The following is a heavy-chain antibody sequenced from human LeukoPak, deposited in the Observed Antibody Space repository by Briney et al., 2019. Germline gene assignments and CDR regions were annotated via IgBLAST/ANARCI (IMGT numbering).Heavy chain of an antibody. CDR2: ISYDGSNK. CDR1: GFTFSSYA. V-gene: IGHV3-30-3*01. CDR3: TRSSSGDY. J-gene: IGHJ4*02. Sequence: GGSLRLSCTASGFTFSSYAMNWVRQAPGKGLEWVAVISYDGSNKYYADSVKGRFTISRDNSKNTLYLQMNSLRAEDTAVYYCTRSSSGDYWGQGTLVTVSS. D-gene: IGHD6-6*01.